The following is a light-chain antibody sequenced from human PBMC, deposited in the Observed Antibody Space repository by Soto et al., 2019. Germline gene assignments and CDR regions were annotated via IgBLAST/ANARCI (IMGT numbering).Light chain of an antibody. CDR3: QQYGSSPLT. V-gene: IGKV3-20*01. CDR2: DTS. Sequence: ELVLTQSPCTLSLSVGERVTLSCRASQSVSSSLAWYQQTPGQAPRLLIYDTSNRATGTPDRFSGSGSGTDFPLTISRLEPEDFTVYYCQQYGSSPLTFGGGTTVEIK. CDR1: QSVSSS. J-gene: IGKJ4*01.